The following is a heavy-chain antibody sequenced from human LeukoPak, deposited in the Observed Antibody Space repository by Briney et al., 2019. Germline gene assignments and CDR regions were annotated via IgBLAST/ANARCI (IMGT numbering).Heavy chain of an antibody. J-gene: IGHJ6*03. CDR1: GGSISIYY. D-gene: IGHD3-10*01. V-gene: IGHV4-4*07. Sequence: SETLSLTCTVSGGSISIYYWNWIRQPAGKGLEWIGRIFTSGITNYNPSLKSRVTMSVDTSKNQFSLNLSSVTAADTAVYYCARESSGTYYNTLGYMDVWGNGTTVTVSS. CDR3: ARESSGTYYNTLGYMDV. CDR2: IFTSGIT.